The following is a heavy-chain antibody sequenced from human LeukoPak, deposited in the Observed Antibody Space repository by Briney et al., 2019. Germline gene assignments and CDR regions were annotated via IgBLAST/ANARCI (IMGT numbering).Heavy chain of an antibody. CDR2: INPNSGGT. J-gene: IGHJ5*02. D-gene: IGHD3-22*01. CDR3: AREIHSYYYDSSGYSWFDP. CDR1: GYTFTGYY. Sequence: ASVKVSCKASGYTFTGYYMHWVRQAPGQGLEWMGWINPNSGGTNYAQKFQGRVTMTRDTSISTAYMELSRLRSDDTAVYYCAREIHSYYYDSSGYSWFDPWGRGTLVTVSS. V-gene: IGHV1-2*02.